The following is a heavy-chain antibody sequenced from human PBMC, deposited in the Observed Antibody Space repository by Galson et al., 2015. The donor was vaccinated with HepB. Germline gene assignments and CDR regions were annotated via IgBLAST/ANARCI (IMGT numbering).Heavy chain of an antibody. CDR2: IKSKTDGGTT. CDR1: GFTFSNAW. V-gene: IGHV3-15*07. J-gene: IGHJ4*02. Sequence: SLRLSCAASGFTFSNAWMNWVRQAPGKGLEWVGRIKSKTDGGTTDYAAPVKGRFTISRDDSKNTLYLQMNSLKTEDTAVYYCTTHYYDFWSGYRHLFDYWGQGTLVTVSS. D-gene: IGHD3-3*01. CDR3: TTHYYDFWSGYRHLFDY.